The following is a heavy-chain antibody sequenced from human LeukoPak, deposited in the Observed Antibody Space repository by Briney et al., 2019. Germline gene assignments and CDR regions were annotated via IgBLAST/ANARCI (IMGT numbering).Heavy chain of an antibody. CDR3: ARGTDGYNSRY. D-gene: IGHD5-24*01. CDR2: ISGSGVI. Sequence: SEALSLTCTVSGGPITTYYLSWIRQSAGMGLEWIGRISGSGVITYNPSLKSRVILSLDTSNNHFSLKLISVTAADTAVYYCARGTDGYNSRYWGQGTLVTVSS. V-gene: IGHV4-4*07. J-gene: IGHJ4*02. CDR1: GGPITTYY.